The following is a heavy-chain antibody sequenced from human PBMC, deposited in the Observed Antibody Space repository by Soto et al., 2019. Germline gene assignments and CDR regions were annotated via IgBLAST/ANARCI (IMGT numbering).Heavy chain of an antibody. J-gene: IGHJ6*02. V-gene: IGHV3-30*18. D-gene: IGHD3-3*01. Sequence: PGGSLRLSCAASGFTFSSYGMHWVRQAPGKGLEWVAVISDDGSNKYYADSVKGRFTISRDSSKNTLYLQMNSLRAEDTAVYYCAKVILEWLAGGMDVWGQGTTVTVSS. CDR1: GFTFSSYG. CDR2: ISDDGSNK. CDR3: AKVILEWLAGGMDV.